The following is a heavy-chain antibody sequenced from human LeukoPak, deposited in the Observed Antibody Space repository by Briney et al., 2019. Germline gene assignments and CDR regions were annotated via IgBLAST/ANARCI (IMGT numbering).Heavy chain of an antibody. D-gene: IGHD3-16*01. Sequence: ASVKVSCKASGYTFTSYGISWVRQAPGQGLEWMGWISAYNGNTNYAQKLQGRVTMTTDTSTSTTYMELRSLRSDDTAVYYCARFTLGAHLFDIWGQGTMVTVSS. CDR2: ISAYNGNT. V-gene: IGHV1-18*01. CDR3: ARFTLGAHLFDI. CDR1: GYTFTSYG. J-gene: IGHJ3*02.